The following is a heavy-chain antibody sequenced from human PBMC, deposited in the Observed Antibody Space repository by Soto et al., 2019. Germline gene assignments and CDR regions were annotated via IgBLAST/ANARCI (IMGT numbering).Heavy chain of an antibody. Sequence: EVQLVESGGGLIQPGGSLRLSCAASGFTVSSKYMTWVRQAPGKGLEWGSVIYGGGTTYYADSVKGRFTISRDNSKNTLYLQVNSLRGEDTAVYYCVQTTGWPGFDFWGQGTLVPVSS. CDR3: VQTTGWPGFDF. D-gene: IGHD6-19*01. CDR1: GFTVSSKY. V-gene: IGHV3-53*01. CDR2: IYGGGTT. J-gene: IGHJ4*02.